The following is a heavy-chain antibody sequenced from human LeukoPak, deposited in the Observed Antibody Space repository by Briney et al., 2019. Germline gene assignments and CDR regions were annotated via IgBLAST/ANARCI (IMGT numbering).Heavy chain of an antibody. D-gene: IGHD3-3*01. J-gene: IGHJ4*02. Sequence: SETLSLTCTVSGGAISSTSYFWAWIRQPPGKGLEWIGRVDHDGKTKNNPCLRGRVAISLEKSMSQFSLSLSSVTAADTDVYYCARLLYYYFWGGGYQPSSTYFDIWGQGTLVTVSS. CDR3: ARLLYYYFWGGGYQPSSTYFDI. CDR2: VDHDGKT. CDR1: GGAISSTSYF. V-gene: IGHV4-39*01.